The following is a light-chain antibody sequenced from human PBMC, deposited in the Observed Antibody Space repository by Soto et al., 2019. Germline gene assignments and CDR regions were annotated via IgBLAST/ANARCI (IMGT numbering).Light chain of an antibody. J-gene: IGKJ1*01. CDR1: QSVSSY. V-gene: IGKV3-20*01. Sequence: EIVLTQSPGTLSLSPGERATLSCRASQSVSSYLAWYQQKPGQAPRLLIYGASSRATGIPDRFSGSGSGTDFTHTISRLEPEDFAVYYCQQYGRPSRTFGQGTKVEIK. CDR3: QQYGRPSRT. CDR2: GAS.